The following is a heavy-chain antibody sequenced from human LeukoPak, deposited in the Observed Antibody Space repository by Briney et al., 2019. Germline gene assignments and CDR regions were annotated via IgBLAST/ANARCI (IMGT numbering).Heavy chain of an antibody. J-gene: IGHJ4*02. Sequence: RASVKVSCKASGYTFTGYYMHWVRQAPGQGLEWMGWINPNSGGTNYAQKFQGRVTMTRDTSISTAYMELSRLRSDDTAVYYCARGIIVATITATDYWGQGTLVTVSS. CDR1: GYTFTGYY. CDR2: INPNSGGT. D-gene: IGHD5-12*01. CDR3: ARGIIVATITATDY. V-gene: IGHV1-2*02.